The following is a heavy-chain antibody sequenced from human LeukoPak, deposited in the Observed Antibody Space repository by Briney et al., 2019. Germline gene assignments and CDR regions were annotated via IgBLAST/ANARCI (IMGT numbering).Heavy chain of an antibody. CDR2: INHSGST. D-gene: IGHD6-19*01. CDR3: ASSGWYRGY. V-gene: IGHV4-34*01. Sequence: SETLSLTCVVYGGSFSGYYWSWIRQSPGKGLEWIGEINHSGSTNYNPSLKSRVTISVDTSKNQISLKLNSVTAADTAVYYCASSGWYRGYWGQGTLVTVSS. CDR1: GGSFSGYY. J-gene: IGHJ4*02.